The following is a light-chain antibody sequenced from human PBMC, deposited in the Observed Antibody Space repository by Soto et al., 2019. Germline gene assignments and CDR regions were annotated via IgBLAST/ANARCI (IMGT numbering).Light chain of an antibody. V-gene: IGKV3-20*01. J-gene: IGKJ1*01. Sequence: EIVLTQSPGTLSLSPGERATVFCRASQGVESSYLAWFQQKPGQAPRLLIYGASRRATGVPDRFSGSGPGTDFTLTINRLEPEDFAVYYCHQYETSSCTFGQVTKVEI. CDR3: HQYETSSCT. CDR2: GAS. CDR1: QGVESSY.